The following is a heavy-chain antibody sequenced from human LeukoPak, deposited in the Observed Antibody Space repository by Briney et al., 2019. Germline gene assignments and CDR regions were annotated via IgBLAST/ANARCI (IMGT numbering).Heavy chain of an antibody. CDR3: ARRDILTGYCPDY. D-gene: IGHD3-9*01. V-gene: IGHV3-21*01. J-gene: IGHJ4*02. Sequence: GGSLRLSCAASGFTFSSYSMNWVRQAPGKGLEWVSSISSSSSYIYYADSVKGRFTISRDNAKNSLYLQMNSLRAEDTAVYYCARRDILTGYCPDYWGQGTLVTVSS. CDR1: GFTFSSYS. CDR2: ISSSSSYI.